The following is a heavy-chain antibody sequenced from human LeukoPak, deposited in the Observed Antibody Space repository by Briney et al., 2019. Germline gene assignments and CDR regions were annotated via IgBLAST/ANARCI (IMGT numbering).Heavy chain of an antibody. CDR3: VSFYETY. CDR1: GNSW. J-gene: IGHJ4*02. D-gene: IGHD2/OR15-2a*01. Sequence: PGGSLRLSCAVSGNSWMHWVRQAPGEGLVWVSHINSDGSWTSYADSVKGRFTISKDNAKNRVYLQMNSLRAEDTAVYYCVSFYETYWGRGTLVTVSS. V-gene: IGHV3-74*01. CDR2: INSDGSWT.